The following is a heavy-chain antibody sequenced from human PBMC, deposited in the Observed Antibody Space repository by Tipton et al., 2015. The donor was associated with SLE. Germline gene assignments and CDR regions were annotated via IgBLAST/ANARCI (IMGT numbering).Heavy chain of an antibody. CDR1: GFTFSTFY. V-gene: IGHV3-64D*06. D-gene: IGHD6-6*01. CDR3: VKEYITYSNSPASDY. J-gene: IGHJ4*02. CDR2: ISGDGGST. Sequence: SLRLSCAASGFTFSTFYMYWVRQAPGKGLEFVSGISGDGGSTDYADSVKGRFTISRDNSKNTLYLQMRSLRAEDTAVYYCVKEYITYSNSPASDYWGQGTLVTVSS.